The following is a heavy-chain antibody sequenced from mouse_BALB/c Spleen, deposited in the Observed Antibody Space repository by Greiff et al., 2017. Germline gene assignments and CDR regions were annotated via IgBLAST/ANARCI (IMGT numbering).Heavy chain of an antibody. CDR2: IYPGDGDT. CDR3: ARGSYGNWMDY. J-gene: IGHJ4*01. CDR1: GYAFSSYW. Sequence: QVQLQQSGAELVRPGSSVKLSCKASGYAFSSYWMNWVKQRPGQGLEWIGQIYPGDGDTDYNGKFKGKATLTADKSSSTSYMQLSRLTSEDAAVYFCARGSYGNWMDYWGQGTSVTVSS. V-gene: IGHV1-80*01. D-gene: IGHD2-1*01.